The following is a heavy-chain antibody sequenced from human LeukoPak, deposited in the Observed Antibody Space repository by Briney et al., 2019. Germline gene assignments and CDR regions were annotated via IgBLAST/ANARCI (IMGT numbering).Heavy chain of an antibody. CDR2: IKEDGTET. CDR3: AKEGRSLQTY. D-gene: IGHD5-24*01. V-gene: IGHV3-7*03. CDR1: GFMFSSNW. J-gene: IGHJ4*02. Sequence: GGSLRLSCAASGFMFSSNWMSWARLAPGKGLEWVANIKEDGTETYYVDSVKGRFTISRDNAKNSLYLQMNSLRVEDTAVYYCAKEGRSLQTYWGQGTLVTVSS.